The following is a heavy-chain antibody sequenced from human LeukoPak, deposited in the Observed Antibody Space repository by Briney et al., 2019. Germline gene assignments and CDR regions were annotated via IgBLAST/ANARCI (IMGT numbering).Heavy chain of an antibody. CDR1: GYTFTSYD. D-gene: IGHD1-1*01. CDR3: ARGRHNNC. CDR2: MSPNSGNT. V-gene: IGHV1-8*01. Sequence: ASVKVSCKASGYTFTSYDISWVRQATGQGLEWKGWMSPNSGNTGYAQKFQGRVIMTRNTSISTAYMELSSLRSEDTAVYCCARGRHNNCWGQGTMVTVSS. J-gene: IGHJ3*01.